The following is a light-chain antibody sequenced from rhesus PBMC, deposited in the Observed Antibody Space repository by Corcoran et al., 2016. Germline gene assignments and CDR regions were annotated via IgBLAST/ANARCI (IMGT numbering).Light chain of an antibody. V-gene: IGKV1-21*01. CDR2: KTS. Sequence: DIQMTQSPSSLSASVGDTVTITCQASQGISTWLAWFQQKPGTAPKLLIYKTSNLQSGVPSRFSGSGSGTDFTLTISSLQPEDFATDYCQQYSDTPFTFGPGTKLDIK. CDR3: QQYSDTPFT. CDR1: QGISTW. J-gene: IGKJ3*01.